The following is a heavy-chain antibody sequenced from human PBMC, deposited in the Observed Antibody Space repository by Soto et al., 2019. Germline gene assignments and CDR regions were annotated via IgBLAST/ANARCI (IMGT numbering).Heavy chain of an antibody. CDR3: ARDLFYYDFWSGNWFDP. V-gene: IGHV1-18*01. D-gene: IGHD3-3*01. Sequence: GASVKVSCKASGYTFTSYGISWVRQAPGQGLEWMGWISAYNGNTNYAQKLQGRVTMTTDTSTSTAYMELRSLRSDDTAVYYCARDLFYYDFWSGNWFDPWGQGTLVTVPQ. CDR2: ISAYNGNT. CDR1: GYTFTSYG. J-gene: IGHJ5*02.